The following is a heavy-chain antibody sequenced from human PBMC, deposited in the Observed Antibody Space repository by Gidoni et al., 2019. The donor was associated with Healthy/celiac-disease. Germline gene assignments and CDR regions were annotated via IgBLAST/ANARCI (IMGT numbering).Heavy chain of an antibody. CDR3: ARGRGLTSYYYYYGMDV. Sequence: QVQLQQWGAGLLKPSETLSLTCAVYGGSFSGYYWSWIRQPPGKGLEWIGEINHSGRTNYNPSLKSRVTISVDTSKNQFSLKLSSVTAADTAVYYCARGRGLTSYYYYYGMDVWGQGTTVTVSS. CDR1: GGSFSGYY. V-gene: IGHV4-34*01. CDR2: INHSGRT. D-gene: IGHD3-10*01. J-gene: IGHJ6*02.